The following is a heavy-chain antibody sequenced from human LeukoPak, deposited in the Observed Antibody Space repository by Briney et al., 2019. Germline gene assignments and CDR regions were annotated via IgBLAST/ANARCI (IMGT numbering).Heavy chain of an antibody. D-gene: IGHD2-15*01. V-gene: IGHV1-69*10. J-gene: IGHJ3*02. CDR3: ATGPQLGYCSGGSCSDAFDI. CDR2: IIPILGIA. Sequence: GASVKVSCKASGGTFSSYAISWVRQAPGQGLEWMGGIIPILGIANYAQKFQGRVTITADKSTSTAYMELSSLRSEDTAVYYCATGPQLGYCSGGSCSDAFDIWGQGTMVTVSS. CDR1: GGTFSSYA.